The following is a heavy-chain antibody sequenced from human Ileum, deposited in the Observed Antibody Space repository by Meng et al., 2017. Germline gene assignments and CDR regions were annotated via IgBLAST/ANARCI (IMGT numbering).Heavy chain of an antibody. CDR2: MLYSGTT. CDR1: GFSISNEHFF. D-gene: IGHD2-15*01. V-gene: IGHV4-39*07. J-gene: IGHJ3*02. Sequence: SETLSLTCSVSGFSISNEHFFWAWVRQPPGKGLEWIGGMLYSGTTFNNTSLKSRISMSVDTSKNQFSLRLSSVTAADTAVYYCARVVRGYFDAYDIWGQGTMVTVSS. CDR3: ARVVRGYFDAYDI.